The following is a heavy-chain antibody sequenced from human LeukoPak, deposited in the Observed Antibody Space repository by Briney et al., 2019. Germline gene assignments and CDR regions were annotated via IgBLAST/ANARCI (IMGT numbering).Heavy chain of an antibody. Sequence: PGGSLRLSCTSSGFTFSSYWMSWVRQAPGKGPEWVAHIKENGNEQYYADSVKGRFTISRDNAKKSLCLQMNNLRAEDTALYYCAKGPGDFDASDIWGQGTMVTVSS. V-gene: IGHV3-7*01. D-gene: IGHD1-14*01. J-gene: IGHJ3*02. CDR3: AKGPGDFDASDI. CDR2: IKENGNEQ. CDR1: GFTFSSYW.